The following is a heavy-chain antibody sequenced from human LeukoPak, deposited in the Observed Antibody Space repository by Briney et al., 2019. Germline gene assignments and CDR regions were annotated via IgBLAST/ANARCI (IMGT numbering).Heavy chain of an antibody. CDR2: ISSFSNFR. J-gene: IGHJ4*02. Sequence: GGSLRLSYAASGFTFSDYYMSWIRQAPGKGLEWVSHISSFSNFRSYVDSVKGRFTISRDNAKNSLYLQVNSLRAEDTAVYYCARPTIAAAGNFEYWGQGTLVTVSS. CDR3: ARPTIAAAGNFEY. D-gene: IGHD6-13*01. CDR1: GFTFSDYY. V-gene: IGHV3-11*03.